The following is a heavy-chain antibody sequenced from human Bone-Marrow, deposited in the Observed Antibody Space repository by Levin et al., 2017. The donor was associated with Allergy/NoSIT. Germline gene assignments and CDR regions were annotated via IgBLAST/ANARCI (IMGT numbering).Heavy chain of an antibody. CDR3: ARAFFGSDSYYMYYFDY. Sequence: ASVKVSCKASGYTFTNNYIHWVRHAPGQGLEWMGVINPSGGSTNYAQKFQGRVTMTRDTSTSTVYMELSSLRSEDTAVYFCARAFFGSDSYYMYYFDYWGQGALVTVSS. V-gene: IGHV1-46*01. CDR2: INPSGGST. J-gene: IGHJ4*02. D-gene: IGHD3-10*01. CDR1: GYTFTNNY.